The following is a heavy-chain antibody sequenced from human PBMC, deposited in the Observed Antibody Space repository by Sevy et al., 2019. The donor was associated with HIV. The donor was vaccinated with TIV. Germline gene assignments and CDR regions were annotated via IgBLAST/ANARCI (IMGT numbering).Heavy chain of an antibody. CDR1: GVSISTHS. D-gene: IGHD3-10*01. Sequence: SETLSLTCTVSGVSISTHSWSWIRQPPGKGLEYIGYIYYNGNANYNPAFQSRVTISGDTSTNQLSLKLTSVTAADTAVYYCARDMDNFYGMDVWGQGTTVTVSS. J-gene: IGHJ6*02. V-gene: IGHV4-59*11. CDR3: ARDMDNFYGMDV. CDR2: IYYNGNA.